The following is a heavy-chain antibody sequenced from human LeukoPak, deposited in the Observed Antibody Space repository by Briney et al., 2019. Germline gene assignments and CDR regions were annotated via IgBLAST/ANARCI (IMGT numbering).Heavy chain of an antibody. Sequence: GGSLRLSCAASGFTFSSYGMHWVRQAPGKGLEWVAFIRYDGSNKYYADSVKGRFTISRDNSKNTLYLQMNSLRAEDTAVYYCARHQRLELPWFGELLYWGQGTLVTVSS. CDR2: IRYDGSNK. CDR1: GFTFSSYG. D-gene: IGHD3-10*01. CDR3: ARHQRLELPWFGELLY. J-gene: IGHJ4*02. V-gene: IGHV3-30*02.